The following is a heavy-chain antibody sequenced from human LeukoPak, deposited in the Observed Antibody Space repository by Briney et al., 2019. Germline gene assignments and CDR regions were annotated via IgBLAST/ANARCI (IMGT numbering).Heavy chain of an antibody. V-gene: IGHV4-39*07. J-gene: IGHJ5*02. CDR1: GGSIRSSYYY. CDR2: IYDSGST. CDR3: ARAPVQRDSSGFWFDP. D-gene: IGHD6-19*01. Sequence: SETLSLTCTVSGGSIRSSYYYWGWIRQPPGKGLEWIGSIYDSGSTYYNPSLKSRVTISVDTSKNQFSLKLSSVTAADTAVYYCARAPVQRDSSGFWFDPWGQGTLVTVSS.